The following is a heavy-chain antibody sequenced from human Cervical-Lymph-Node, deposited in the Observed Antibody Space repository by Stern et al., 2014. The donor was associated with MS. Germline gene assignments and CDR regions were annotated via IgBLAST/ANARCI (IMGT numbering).Heavy chain of an antibody. V-gene: IGHV3-9*01. CDR3: AKDIAAATMYYFDY. J-gene: IGHJ4*02. D-gene: IGHD6-25*01. CDR1: GFTFDDYA. Sequence: EVQLLESGGGLVQPGRSLRLSCAASGFTFDDYAMHWVRQTPAKGLEWVSGISWDSGTIGYADSVKGRFTISRDNAKNSLYLQMNSLRAEDTALYYCAKDIAAATMYYFDYWGQGTLVTVSS. CDR2: ISWDSGTI.